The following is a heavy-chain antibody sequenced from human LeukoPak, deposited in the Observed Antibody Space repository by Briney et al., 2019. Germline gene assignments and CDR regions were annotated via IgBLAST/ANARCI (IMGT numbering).Heavy chain of an antibody. Sequence: GGSLRLSCAASGFTFSSFEMNWVRQAPGKGLEWVSYISSSGTTIYYADSVKGRFTTSRDNAKNSLYLQMNSLRPEDTAVYYCARGRYSAGDNWFDPWGQGTLVTVSS. J-gene: IGHJ5*02. CDR1: GFTFSSFE. D-gene: IGHD3-9*01. CDR2: ISSSGTTI. V-gene: IGHV3-48*03. CDR3: ARGRYSAGDNWFDP.